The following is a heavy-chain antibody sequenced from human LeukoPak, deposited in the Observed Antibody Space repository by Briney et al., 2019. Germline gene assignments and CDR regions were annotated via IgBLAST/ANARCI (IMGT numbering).Heavy chain of an antibody. Sequence: SETLSLTCAVYGGFFSGYYWSWIRQPPGKGLEWIGEINHSGSTNYNPSLKSRVTISVDTSKNQFSLKLSSVTAADTAVYYCARAWPTYYYDSSARQDAFDIWGQGTMVTVSS. CDR2: INHSGST. J-gene: IGHJ3*02. V-gene: IGHV4-34*01. CDR3: ARAWPTYYYDSSARQDAFDI. CDR1: GGFFSGYY. D-gene: IGHD3-22*01.